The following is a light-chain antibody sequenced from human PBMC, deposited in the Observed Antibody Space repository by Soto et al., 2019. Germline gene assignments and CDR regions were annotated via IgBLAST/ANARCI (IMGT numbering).Light chain of an antibody. V-gene: IGKV3-11*01. Sequence: EILLTQSPSSLSVSAGDRVTISCRASQSVSGYLTWYQQKPGTAPRLLIYAASTWASGIPARFSGGGSGTDFTLTIDNLQPEDVAIYYCQQSSSWPSITFGQGTRLEI. CDR3: QQSSSWPSIT. CDR2: AAS. J-gene: IGKJ5*01. CDR1: QSVSGY.